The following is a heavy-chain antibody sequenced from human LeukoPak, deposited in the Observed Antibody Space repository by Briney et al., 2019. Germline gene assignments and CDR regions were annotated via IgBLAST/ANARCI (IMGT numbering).Heavy chain of an antibody. CDR2: ISTNGGGT. CDR3: ARYCNDVTCYSGYDH. V-gene: IGHV3-64*01. J-gene: IGHJ5*02. D-gene: IGHD2-15*01. CDR1: GLTFSSYA. Sequence: GGSLRLSCAASGLTFSSYAMHWVRRTPGKGLEYVSAISTNGGGTYYANSVMGRFTISRDNSKNTLYLQMGSLRAEDMAVYFCARYCNDVTCYSGYDHWGQGTLSPSPQ.